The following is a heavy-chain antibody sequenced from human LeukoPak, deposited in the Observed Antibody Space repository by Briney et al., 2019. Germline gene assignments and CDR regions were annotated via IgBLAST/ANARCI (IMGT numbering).Heavy chain of an antibody. J-gene: IGHJ4*02. CDR3: ARDGTRDYGPDY. Sequence: GGSLRLSCAASGFTFSSYGMHWVRQAPGKGLEWVAVIWYDGSNKYYADSVKGRFTISRDNSKNTLYLQMNSLRAEDTAVYYCARDGTRDYGPDYWGQGTLVTVSS. CDR1: GFTFSSYG. D-gene: IGHD4-17*01. V-gene: IGHV3-33*01. CDR2: IWYDGSNK.